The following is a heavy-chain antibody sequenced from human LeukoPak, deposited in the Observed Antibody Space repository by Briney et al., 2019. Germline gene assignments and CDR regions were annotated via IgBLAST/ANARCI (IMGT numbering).Heavy chain of an antibody. V-gene: IGHV3-30*03. Sequence: TGGSLRLSCAASGFTFSSYGMHWVRQAPGKGLEWVAVISYDGSNKYYADSVKGRFTISRDNSKNTLYLQMNSLRAEDTAVYYCARGDIVLMVYANEGPYYFDYWGQGTLVTVSS. CDR1: GFTFSSYG. J-gene: IGHJ4*02. CDR3: ARGDIVLMVYANEGPYYFDY. CDR2: ISYDGSNK. D-gene: IGHD2-8*01.